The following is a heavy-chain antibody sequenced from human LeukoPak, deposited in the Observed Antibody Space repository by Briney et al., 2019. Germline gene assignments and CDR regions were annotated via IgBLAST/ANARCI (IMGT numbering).Heavy chain of an antibody. CDR2: IVHDGNNK. V-gene: IGHV3-30*03. J-gene: IGHJ4*02. CDR1: GFTFNSYG. D-gene: IGHD1-26*01. CDR3: ARRDENGSYYFDY. Sequence: GGSLRLSCAASGFTFNSYGMHWVRQGPGKGLEWVAVIVHDGNNKYYADSVMGRFTISRDNSKNTLYLQMNSLRAEDTAVYYCARRDENGSYYFDYWGQGTLVTVSS.